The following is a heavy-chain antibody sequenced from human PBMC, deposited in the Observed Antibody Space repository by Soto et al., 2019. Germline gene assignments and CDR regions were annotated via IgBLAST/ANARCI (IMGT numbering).Heavy chain of an antibody. V-gene: IGHV3-72*01. J-gene: IGHJ3*02. CDR3: ARGMEFRAFDI. D-gene: IGHD3-10*01. CDR1: GFTFSDHY. Sequence: GGSLRLSCAASGFTFSDHYMDWVRQAPGKGLEWVGRTRNKANSYTTEYAASVKGRFTISRDDSKNSLYLQMNSLKTEDTAVYYCARGMEFRAFDIWGQGTMVTVSS. CDR2: TRNKANSYTT.